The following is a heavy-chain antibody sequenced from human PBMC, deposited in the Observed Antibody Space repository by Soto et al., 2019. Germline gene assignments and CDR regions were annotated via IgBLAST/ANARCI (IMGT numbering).Heavy chain of an antibody. V-gene: IGHV3-7*01. CDR1: GFTIGSHY. CDR2: ISPDVNDK. CDR3: ARGPHAPVNPDY. J-gene: IGHJ4*02. D-gene: IGHD4-17*01. Sequence: GGSLRLSCEASGFTIGSHYVGWVLQTPGKVLEWVASISPDVNDKFYVVSVRGRFTISRDNARNYLYFQMNSLRAEDTAVYYCARGPHAPVNPDYWGQGALVTVSS.